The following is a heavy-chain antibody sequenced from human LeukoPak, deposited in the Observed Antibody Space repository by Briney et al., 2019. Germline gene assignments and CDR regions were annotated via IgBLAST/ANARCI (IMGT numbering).Heavy chain of an antibody. CDR2: MNPNSGNT. J-gene: IGHJ4*02. CDR3: ARGLYRGVAATPAY. Sequence: ASVKVSCKASGYTFTSYDINWVRQATGQGLEWMGRMNPNSGNTGYAQKFQGRVTMTRNTSISTAYMELSSLRSEDTAVYYCARGLYRGVAATPAYWGQGTLVTVSS. CDR1: GYTFTSYD. D-gene: IGHD2-15*01. V-gene: IGHV1-8*01.